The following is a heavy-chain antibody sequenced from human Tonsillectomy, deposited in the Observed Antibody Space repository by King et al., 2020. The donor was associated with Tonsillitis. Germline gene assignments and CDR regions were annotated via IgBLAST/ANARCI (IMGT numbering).Heavy chain of an antibody. Sequence: VQLVESGGGVVQPGGSLRLSCTVSGFTFSNSPMNWVRQAPGKGLEWVASISYDGCNTYYADSVKGRFTVSRDNTKNILFLQMNSLRAEDTGAYYCARAPLGPYCSSTCCYTPYYFDHWGQGILVTVSS. D-gene: IGHD2-2*01. V-gene: IGHV3-30-3*01. J-gene: IGHJ4*02. CDR1: GFTFSNSP. CDR2: ISYDGCNT. CDR3: ARAPLGPYCSSTCCYTPYYFDH.